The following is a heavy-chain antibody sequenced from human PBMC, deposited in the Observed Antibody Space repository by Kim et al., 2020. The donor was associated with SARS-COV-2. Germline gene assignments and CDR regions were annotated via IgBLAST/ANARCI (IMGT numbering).Heavy chain of an antibody. CDR1: GFTFSNYD. D-gene: IGHD2-15*01. V-gene: IGHV3-48*03. CDR3: SSALVLSPLPSGYCDGGSCYFGDD. CDR2: ISSSGSSI. Sequence: GGSLRLSCAASGFTFSNYDMNWVRQTPGKRLEWIAYISSSGSSIFYAESVKGRFTVSRDNPKNSLYLEMNSLRAEDTAVYYCSSALVLSPLPSGYCDGGSCYFGDDWGQGTLVTFSS. J-gene: IGHJ4*02.